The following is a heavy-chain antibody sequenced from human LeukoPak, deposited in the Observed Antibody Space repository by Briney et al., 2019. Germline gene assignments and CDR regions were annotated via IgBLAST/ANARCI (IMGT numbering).Heavy chain of an antibody. J-gene: IGHJ6*02. V-gene: IGHV4-34*01. Sequence: SETLSLTCGVYGDSLNDYFWSWFRQPPGKGLEWIGEINRSGSSNYNPSLKSRVTISLDTSKNQFSLKLSSVTAADTAVYYCARGGSGLTMVRGVIRYYYGMDVWGQGTTVTVSS. CDR3: ARGGSGLTMVRGVIRYYYGMDV. D-gene: IGHD3-10*01. CDR2: INRSGSS. CDR1: GDSLNDYF.